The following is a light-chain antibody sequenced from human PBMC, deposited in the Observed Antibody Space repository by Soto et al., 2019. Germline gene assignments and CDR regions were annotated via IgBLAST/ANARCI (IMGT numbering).Light chain of an antibody. Sequence: QAVVTQPPSVSGAPGQRVTISCTGSSSNIGAGYDVHWYQQLPETAPKLLIYRNTNRPSGVPDRFSGSKSGTSASLAINGLQAEDEADYYCQSYDGSLTAVYVFGTGTKLTVL. V-gene: IGLV1-40*01. J-gene: IGLJ1*01. CDR2: RNT. CDR3: QSYDGSLTAVYV. CDR1: SSNIGAGYD.